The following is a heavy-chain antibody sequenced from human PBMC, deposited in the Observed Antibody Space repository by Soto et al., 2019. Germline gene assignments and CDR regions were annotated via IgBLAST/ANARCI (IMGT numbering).Heavy chain of an antibody. CDR3: GRDQSGTGYYVDWFDP. V-gene: IGHV1-8*01. Sequence: ASVKVSCKASGYTFTSYDINWVRQATGQGLEWMGWMNPNSGNTGYSQKFQGRVTITRDTVATTVNMELTSLTSEDTAVYYCGRDQSGTGYYVDWFDPWGQGTLVTVSS. CDR1: GYTFTSYD. CDR2: MNPNSGNT. J-gene: IGHJ5*02. D-gene: IGHD3-10*02.